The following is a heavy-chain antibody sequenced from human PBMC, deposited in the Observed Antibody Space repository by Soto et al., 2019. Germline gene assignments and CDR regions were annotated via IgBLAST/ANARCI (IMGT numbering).Heavy chain of an antibody. J-gene: IGHJ4*02. V-gene: IGHV4-59*08. CDR2: IYYSGST. Sequence: QVQLQESGPGLVKPSETLSLTCTVSGGSISSYYWSWIRQPPGKGLEWIGYIYYSGSTNYSPSLKSRVTISVDTSKNQFSRKLSSVTAADTAVYYCARHQYGGSYSYWGQGTLVTVSS. CDR3: ARHQYGGSYSY. CDR1: GGSISSYY. D-gene: IGHD1-26*01.